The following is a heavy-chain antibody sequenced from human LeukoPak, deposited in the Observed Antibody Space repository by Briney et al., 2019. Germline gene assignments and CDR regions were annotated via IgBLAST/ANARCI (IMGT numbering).Heavy chain of an antibody. J-gene: IGHJ4*02. Sequence: PPETLSLTCAVYGGSFSGYYWSWIRQPPGKGLEWIGSIYHSGSTYYNPSLKSRVTISVDTSKNQFSLKLSSVTAADTAVYYCARGATPIVVVPAAISPRAAAAGGVFDYWGQGTLVTVSS. CDR2: IYHSGST. V-gene: IGHV4-34*01. CDR1: GGSFSGYY. D-gene: IGHD2-2*01. CDR3: ARGATPIVVVPAAISPRAAAAGGVFDY.